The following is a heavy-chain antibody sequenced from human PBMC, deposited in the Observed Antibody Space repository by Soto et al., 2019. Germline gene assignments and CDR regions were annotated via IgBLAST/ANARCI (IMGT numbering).Heavy chain of an antibody. D-gene: IGHD6-6*01. CDR2: IIPIFGTA. CDR3: ARAAPIAARTFYYGMDV. CDR1: GGTFSSYA. J-gene: IGHJ6*02. Sequence: SVKVSFKASGGTFSSYAISWVRQAPGQGLEWMGGIIPIFGTANYAQKFQGRVTITADESTSTAYMELSSLRSEDTAVYYCARAAPIAARTFYYGMDVWGQGTTVTVSS. V-gene: IGHV1-69*13.